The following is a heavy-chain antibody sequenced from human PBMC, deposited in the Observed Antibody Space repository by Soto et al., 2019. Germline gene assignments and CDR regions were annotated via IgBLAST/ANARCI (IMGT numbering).Heavy chain of an antibody. J-gene: IGHJ6*02. CDR1: GFTFSSYS. CDR2: ISSSSSYI. CDR3: ARDRSETNYDLWSGYYRVYGMDV. D-gene: IGHD3-3*01. Sequence: RGSLRLSCAASGFTFSSYSMNWVRQAPGKGLEWVSSISSSSSYIYYADSAKGRFTISRDNAKNSLYLQMNSLRAEDTAVYYCARDRSETNYDLWSGYYRVYGMDVCGQGTTVTVSS. V-gene: IGHV3-21*01.